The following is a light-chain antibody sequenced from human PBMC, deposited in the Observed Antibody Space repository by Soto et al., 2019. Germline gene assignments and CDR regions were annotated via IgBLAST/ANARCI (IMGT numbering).Light chain of an antibody. CDR2: GNS. V-gene: IGLV1-40*01. CDR3: QSYDSSLSGYV. Sequence: QSVLTQPPSVSGAPGQRVTISCTGSSSNIGAGYDVHWYQQLPGTAPKLLIYGNSNRPSGVPHRFSGSKSGTSASLAITGLKAEDEADYYGQSYDSSLSGYVFGTGTQLTVL. CDR1: SSNIGAGYD. J-gene: IGLJ1*01.